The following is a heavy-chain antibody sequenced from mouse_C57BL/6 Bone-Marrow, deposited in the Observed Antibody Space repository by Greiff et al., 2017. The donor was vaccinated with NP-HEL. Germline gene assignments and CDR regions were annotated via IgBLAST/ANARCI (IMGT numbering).Heavy chain of an antibody. D-gene: IGHD4-1*01. Sequence: QVTLKVSGAELVRPGASVKLSCKASGYTFTDYYINWVKQRPGQGLEWIARIYPGSGNTYYNEKFKGKATLTAEKSSSTAYMQLSSLTSEDSAVYFCARRTGAYYFDDWGQGTTLTVSS. CDR2: IYPGSGNT. CDR1: GYTFTDYY. V-gene: IGHV1-76*01. CDR3: ARRTGAYYFDD. J-gene: IGHJ2*01.